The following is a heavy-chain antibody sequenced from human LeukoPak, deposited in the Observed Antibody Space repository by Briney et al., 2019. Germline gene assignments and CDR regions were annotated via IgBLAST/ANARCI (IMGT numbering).Heavy chain of an antibody. Sequence: GGSLRLSCAASGFTFSSYGMSWVRQAPGKGLEWVSAISGSGGSTYYADSVKGRFTISRDNSKNTLYLQMNSLRAGDTAVYYCAKARYNYYYYYMDVWGKGTTVTISS. D-gene: IGHD5-24*01. J-gene: IGHJ6*03. CDR3: AKARYNYYYYYMDV. CDR2: ISGSGGST. V-gene: IGHV3-23*01. CDR1: GFTFSSYG.